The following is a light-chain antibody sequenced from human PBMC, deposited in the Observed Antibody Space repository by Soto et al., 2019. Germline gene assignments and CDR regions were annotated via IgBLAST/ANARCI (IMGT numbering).Light chain of an antibody. CDR2: EVS. J-gene: IGLJ1*01. CDR3: SSYTSSSTLVV. V-gene: IGLV2-14*01. Sequence: QSALTQPASVSGSPGQSITISCTGTRSDVGGYNYVSWYQQHPGKAPKLMIYEVSNRPSGVSNRFSGSKSGNTASLTISGLQAEDEADYYCSSYTSSSTLVVFATGTKLTVL. CDR1: RSDVGGYNY.